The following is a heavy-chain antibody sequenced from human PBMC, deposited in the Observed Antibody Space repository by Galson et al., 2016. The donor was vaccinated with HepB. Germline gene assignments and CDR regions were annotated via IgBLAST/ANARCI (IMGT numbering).Heavy chain of an antibody. V-gene: IGHV3-7*01. CDR1: GFTFSSYW. CDR3: VREGAAYVGFDY. D-gene: IGHD1-26*01. CDR2: IKQDGSEK. J-gene: IGHJ4*02. Sequence: SLRLSCAASGFTFSSYWMGWVRQAPGRGLEWVANIKQDGSEKYYVDSVKGRFTISRDNAKNSLYLQMSSLRAEDTAVYYCVREGAAYVGFDYWGQGALVTVSS.